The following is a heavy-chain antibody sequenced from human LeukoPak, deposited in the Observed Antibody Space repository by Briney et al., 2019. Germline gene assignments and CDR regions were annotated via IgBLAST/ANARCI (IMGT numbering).Heavy chain of an antibody. CDR3: ARVEPNYYDSSGYPDY. J-gene: IGHJ4*02. D-gene: IGHD3-22*01. CDR1: GGTFSSYA. Sequence: GSSVKVSCKASGGTFSSYAISWVRQAPGQGLEWMGRIIPILGIANYAQKFQGRVTITADKSTSTAYMELSSLRSEDTAVYYCARVEPNYYDSSGYPDYWGQGTLVTVSS. CDR2: IIPILGIA. V-gene: IGHV1-69*04.